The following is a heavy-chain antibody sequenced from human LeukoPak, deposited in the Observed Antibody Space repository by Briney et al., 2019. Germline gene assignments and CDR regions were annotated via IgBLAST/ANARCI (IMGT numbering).Heavy chain of an antibody. CDR3: ARPGYTAGYDI. Sequence: GGSLRLSCAASGFTFSTYWMTWVRQAPGKGLEWVANIKGDGSEIYYVDSVKGRFTISRDNAKNLLYLQMNSLRAEDTAVYYCARPGYTAGYDIWGQGTLVTVSS. J-gene: IGHJ3*02. CDR1: GFTFSTYW. V-gene: IGHV3-7*01. D-gene: IGHD3-9*01. CDR2: IKGDGSEI.